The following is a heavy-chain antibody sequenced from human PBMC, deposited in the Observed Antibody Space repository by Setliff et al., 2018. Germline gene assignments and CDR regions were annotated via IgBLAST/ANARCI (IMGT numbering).Heavy chain of an antibody. Sequence: GGSLRLSCAASGFTFFYHGMHWVRQAPGQGLEWVAVISYDGRDKYYADSVKGRFTVSRDNSENTLYLHMNNLRPEDTALYYCAKRAGYYGSGSPLDYWGQGTLVTV. D-gene: IGHD3-10*01. V-gene: IGHV3-30*18. CDR1: GFTFFYHG. J-gene: IGHJ4*02. CDR2: ISYDGRDK. CDR3: AKRAGYYGSGSPLDY.